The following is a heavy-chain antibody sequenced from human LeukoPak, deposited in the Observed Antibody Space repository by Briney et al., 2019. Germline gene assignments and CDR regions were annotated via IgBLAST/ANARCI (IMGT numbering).Heavy chain of an antibody. V-gene: IGHV1-18*01. Sequence: ASVKVSCKASGYTFTSYGISWVRQAPGQGLEWMGWMSAYNGNTNYAQKLQGRVTMTTDTSTSTAYMELRSLRSDDTAVYYCARGQDYGDYGGTFFDYWGQGTLVTVSS. CDR2: MSAYNGNT. D-gene: IGHD4-17*01. J-gene: IGHJ4*02. CDR3: ARGQDYGDYGGTFFDY. CDR1: GYTFTSYG.